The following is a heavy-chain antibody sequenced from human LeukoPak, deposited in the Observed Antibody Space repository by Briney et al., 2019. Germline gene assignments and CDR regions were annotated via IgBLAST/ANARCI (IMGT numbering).Heavy chain of an antibody. Sequence: GGSLRLSCAASGFTFSSYGMHWVRQAPGKGLEWVAFIRYDGSNKYYADSVKGRCTISRDNSKNTLYLQMNSLRAEDTAVYYCAKVTRTVTRAFGFDYWGQGTLVTVSS. V-gene: IGHV3-30*02. CDR2: IRYDGSNK. CDR3: AKVTRTVTRAFGFDY. J-gene: IGHJ4*02. CDR1: GFTFSSYG. D-gene: IGHD4-17*01.